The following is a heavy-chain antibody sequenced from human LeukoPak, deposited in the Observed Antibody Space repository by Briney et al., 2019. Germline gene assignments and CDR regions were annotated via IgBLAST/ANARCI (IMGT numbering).Heavy chain of an antibody. CDR2: ISNSSGTI. J-gene: IGHJ3*02. CDR1: GFTFSSYS. Sequence: GGSLRLSCAASGFTFSSYSMNWVRQAPGKGLEWVSYISNSSGTIYYADSVKGRFTISRDNSKNTLYLQMNSLRAEDTAVYYCAKDLNPSYYDFWSGYKEGNAFDIWGQGTMVTVSS. V-gene: IGHV3-48*01. D-gene: IGHD3-3*01. CDR3: AKDLNPSYYDFWSGYKEGNAFDI.